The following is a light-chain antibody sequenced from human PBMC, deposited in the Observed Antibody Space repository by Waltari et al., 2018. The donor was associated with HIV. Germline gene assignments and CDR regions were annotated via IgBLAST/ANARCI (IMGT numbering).Light chain of an antibody. Sequence: QSALTQPASASGSPGQSIPISCTGTSSDVGGYNYFSWYQQHPGKAPKLMIYDVSNRPSGVSNRFSGSKSGNTASLTISGLQAEDEADYYCSSYTSSSTVVFGGGTKLTVL. CDR2: DVS. CDR1: SSDVGGYNY. CDR3: SSYTSSSTVV. J-gene: IGLJ2*01. V-gene: IGLV2-14*03.